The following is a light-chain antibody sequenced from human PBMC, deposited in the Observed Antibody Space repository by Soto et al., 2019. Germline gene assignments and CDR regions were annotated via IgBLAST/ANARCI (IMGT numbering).Light chain of an antibody. Sequence: DIHMTQSPSTLSASVGDIFTITCRASQNIRSWLAWYQQKPGKAPRLLIYKASSLESGVPSRFSGSGSGTEFPLTISSLKPDDSATYYCQQYDSSSTFGGGTKVDIK. J-gene: IGKJ4*02. CDR1: QNIRSW. V-gene: IGKV1-5*03. CDR2: KAS. CDR3: QQYDSSST.